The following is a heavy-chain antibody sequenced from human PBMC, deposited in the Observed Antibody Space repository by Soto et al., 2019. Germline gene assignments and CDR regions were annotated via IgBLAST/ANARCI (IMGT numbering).Heavy chain of an antibody. D-gene: IGHD3-22*01. CDR3: AKDPGYYYDSSGYYYPSYYYYGMDV. CDR1: GVTFSSYG. Sequence: GGSMRLSCAASGVTFSSYGMHWVRQAPGKGLEWVAVISYDGSNKYYADSVKGRFTISRDNSKNTLYLQMNSLRAEDTAVYYCAKDPGYYYDSSGYYYPSYYYYGMDVWGQGTTVTVSS. V-gene: IGHV3-30*18. CDR2: ISYDGSNK. J-gene: IGHJ6*02.